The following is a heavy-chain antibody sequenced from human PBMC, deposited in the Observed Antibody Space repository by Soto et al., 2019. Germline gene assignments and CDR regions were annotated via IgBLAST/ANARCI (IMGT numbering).Heavy chain of an antibody. CDR1: GFSLSTSGVG. D-gene: IGHD6-19*01. Sequence: QITLKESGPTLVKPTQTLTLTCTFSGFSLSTSGVGVGWIRQPPGKALEWLALIYWDDDKRYSPSLKSRLTITTDTSKNHLVLTITNMDPVDTATYYCAHILCSIGWTDAFDILGQGTMVTLSS. V-gene: IGHV2-5*02. J-gene: IGHJ3*02. CDR3: AHILCSIGWTDAFDI. CDR2: IYWDDDK.